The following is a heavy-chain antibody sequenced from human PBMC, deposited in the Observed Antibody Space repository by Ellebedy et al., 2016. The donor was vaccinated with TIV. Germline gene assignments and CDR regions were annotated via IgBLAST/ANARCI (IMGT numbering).Heavy chain of an antibody. V-gene: IGHV3-23*01. CDR1: GFTFNNYA. CDR2: ISHTGSRT. CDR3: AKGRGGGSDSSAPRYYFDY. Sequence: GESLKISCAASGFTFNNYAMSWVRQAPGKGLEWVSTISHTGSRTYYANSVEGRFIISRDNSKRTLYLRMNSLRAEDTAVYYCAKGRGGGSDSSAPRYYFDYWGLGTLVTVSS. D-gene: IGHD6-19*01. J-gene: IGHJ4*02.